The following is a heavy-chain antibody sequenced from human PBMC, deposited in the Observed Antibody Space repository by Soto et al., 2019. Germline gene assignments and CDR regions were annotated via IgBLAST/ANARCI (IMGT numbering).Heavy chain of an antibody. J-gene: IGHJ4*02. CDR3: AKDRDFWSGTTFDY. CDR2: ISYDGSNK. CDR1: GFTFSSYG. V-gene: IGHV3-30*18. Sequence: QVQLVESGGGVVQPGRSLRLSCAASGFTFSSYGVHWVRQAPGKGLEWVAVISYDGSNKYYADSVKGRFTISRDNSKNTLYLQMNSLRAEDTAVYYCAKDRDFWSGTTFDYWGQGTLVTVSS. D-gene: IGHD3-3*01.